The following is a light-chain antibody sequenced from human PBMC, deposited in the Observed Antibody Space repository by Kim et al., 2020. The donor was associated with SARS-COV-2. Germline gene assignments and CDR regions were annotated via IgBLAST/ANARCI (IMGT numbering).Light chain of an antibody. Sequence: SPADRASLSCRASRSVSSSYLAWYQQKPGQAPRLLIYGASSRATGIPDRFSGSGSRTDFTLTISRLEPEDVAVYYCQQYGSSPLTFGGGTKVDIK. J-gene: IGKJ4*02. CDR2: GAS. CDR3: QQYGSSPLT. CDR1: RSVSSSY. V-gene: IGKV3-20*01.